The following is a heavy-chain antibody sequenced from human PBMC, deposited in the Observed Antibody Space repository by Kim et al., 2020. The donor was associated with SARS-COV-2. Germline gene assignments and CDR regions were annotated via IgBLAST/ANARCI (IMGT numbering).Heavy chain of an antibody. CDR2: IDPSDSYT. CDR3: ARRLGEDHYYYYGMDV. Sequence: GESLKISCKGSGYSFTSYWISWVRQMPGKGLEWMGRIDPSDSYTNYSPSFQGHVTISADKSISTAYLQWSSLKASDTAMYYCARRLGEDHYYYYGMDVWGQGTTVTVSS. D-gene: IGHD3-16*01. V-gene: IGHV5-10-1*01. CDR1: GYSFTSYW. J-gene: IGHJ6*02.